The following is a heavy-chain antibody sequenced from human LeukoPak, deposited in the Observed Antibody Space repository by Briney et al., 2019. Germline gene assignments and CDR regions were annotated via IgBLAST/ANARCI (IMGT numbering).Heavy chain of an antibody. CDR2: ISSSGITL. V-gene: IGHV3-48*03. CDR1: GFAFSNYE. J-gene: IGHJ4*02. CDR3: ARRPYYYDSLDY. Sequence: GGSLRLSCAASGFAFSNYEMNWVRQAPAKGLEGVSHISSSGITLYYADSVKGRFTISRDNPKNSLYLQMNSLRAEDTALYYCARRPYYYDSLDYWGRGTLVTVSS. D-gene: IGHD3-22*01.